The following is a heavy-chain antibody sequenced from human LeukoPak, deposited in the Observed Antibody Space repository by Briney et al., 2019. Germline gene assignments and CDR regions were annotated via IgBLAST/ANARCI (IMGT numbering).Heavy chain of an antibody. CDR3: ARNPYYCSGGSCYFYYYYGMDV. J-gene: IGHJ6*02. CDR2: INHSGST. Sequence: SETLSLTCAVYGGSFSGYYWSWIRQPPGKGLEWIGEINHSGSTNYNPSLKSRVTISVDTSKNQFSLKLSSVTAADTAVYYCARNPYYCSGGSCYFYYYYGMDVWGQGTTVTVSS. V-gene: IGHV4-34*01. CDR1: GGSFSGYY. D-gene: IGHD2-15*01.